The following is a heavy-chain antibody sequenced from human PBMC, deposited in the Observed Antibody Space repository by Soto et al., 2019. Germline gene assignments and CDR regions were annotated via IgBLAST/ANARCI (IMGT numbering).Heavy chain of an antibody. CDR2: ICWDDDK. CDR1: GFSLSTSGVG. CDR3: AHRRERAAGKGWYYFDY. J-gene: IGHJ4*02. V-gene: IGHV2-5*02. D-gene: IGHD6-13*01. Sequence: QITLKESGPTLVKPTQTLTLTCTFSGFSLSTSGVGVGWIRQPPGKALEWLALICWDDDKRYSPSLKSRLTLSKKPSKNQVVLTKTNMDPVDTATYYCAHRRERAAGKGWYYFDYWGQGTLVTVSS.